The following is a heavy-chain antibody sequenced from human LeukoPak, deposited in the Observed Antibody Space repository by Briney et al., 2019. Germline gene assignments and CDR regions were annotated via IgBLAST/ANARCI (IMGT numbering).Heavy chain of an antibody. Sequence: GRSLRLSCAASGFTFSSYAMHWVRQAPGKGLEWVAVISYDGSNKYYADSVKGRFTISRDNSKNTLYLQMNSLRAEDTAVYCCARDIYYDFWSGYFPVGYYYGMDVWGQGTTVTVSS. D-gene: IGHD3-3*01. V-gene: IGHV3-30*04. J-gene: IGHJ6*02. CDR1: GFTFSSYA. CDR3: ARDIYYDFWSGYFPVGYYYGMDV. CDR2: ISYDGSNK.